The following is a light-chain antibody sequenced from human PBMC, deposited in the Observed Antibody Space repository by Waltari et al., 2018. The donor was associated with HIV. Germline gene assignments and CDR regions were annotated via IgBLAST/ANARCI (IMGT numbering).Light chain of an antibody. J-gene: IGKJ2*01. CDR2: DAS. CDR1: QSVRSN. Sequence: EIVMTQSPATLSVSPGERATLSCRASQSVRSNLAWYQQKPGQATRLVIYDASTRATGIPARFSGSWSGTEFTLTISSLQSEDFAVYYCQQYNNWPPYTFGQGTKLEIK. V-gene: IGKV3-15*01. CDR3: QQYNNWPPYT.